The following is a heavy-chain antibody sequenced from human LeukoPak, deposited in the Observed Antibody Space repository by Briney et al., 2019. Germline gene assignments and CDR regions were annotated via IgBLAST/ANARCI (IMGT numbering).Heavy chain of an antibody. J-gene: IGHJ5*02. CDR2: IYPGDSDT. CDR3: ARRTPDYYDILTGYGWFDP. D-gene: IGHD3-9*01. V-gene: IGHV5-51*01. CDR1: GYSFTSYW. Sequence: GGALEISCKGSGYSFTSYWIGWVRQVPGKGLEGMGIIYPGDSDTRYSPSFQGQVTISADKSISTAYLQWSSLKASDTAMYYCARRTPDYYDILTGYGWFDPWGQGTLVTVSS.